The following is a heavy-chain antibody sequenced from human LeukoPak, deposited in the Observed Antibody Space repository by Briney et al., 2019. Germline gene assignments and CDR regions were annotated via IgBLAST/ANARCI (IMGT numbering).Heavy chain of an antibody. Sequence: GGSLRLSCAASGFTFSSYWMHWVRQSPGKGLVWVSRINTDGSGTSYADSVKGRFTISRDNTKNTLYLQMNSLRVEDTAVYYCTRDTTCGTDVWGQGTTVTVSS. J-gene: IGHJ6*02. CDR3: TRDTTCGTDV. CDR2: INTDGSGT. CDR1: GFTFSSYW. D-gene: IGHD1-1*01. V-gene: IGHV3-74*01.